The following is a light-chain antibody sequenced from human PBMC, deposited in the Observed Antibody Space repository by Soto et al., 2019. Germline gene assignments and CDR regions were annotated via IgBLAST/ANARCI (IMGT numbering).Light chain of an antibody. CDR1: QSLLHSNGYNY. J-gene: IGKJ4*01. V-gene: IGKV2-28*01. Sequence: DIVMTQSPLSLPVTPGEPASISCRSSQSLLHSNGYNYLDWYLQKPGQSPQLLIYLGSNRASGVPDRFSGSGSGTDFTLKISRVEAEXXGXXXXXXXXQTXLTFGGGTKVEIK. CDR2: LGS. CDR3: XXXXQTXLT.